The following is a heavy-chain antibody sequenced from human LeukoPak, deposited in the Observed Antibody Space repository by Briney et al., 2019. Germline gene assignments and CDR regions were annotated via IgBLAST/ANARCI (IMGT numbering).Heavy chain of an antibody. Sequence: SETLSLTCAVYGGSFSGYYWSWIRQPPGKGLEWIGEINHSGSTNYNPSLKSRVTISVDTSKNQFSLKLSSVTAADTAVYYCARLYYYGSGSYDYYYYMDVWGKGTTVTISS. CDR1: GGSFSGYY. J-gene: IGHJ6*03. CDR2: INHSGST. D-gene: IGHD3-10*01. V-gene: IGHV4-34*01. CDR3: ARLYYYGSGSYDYYYYMDV.